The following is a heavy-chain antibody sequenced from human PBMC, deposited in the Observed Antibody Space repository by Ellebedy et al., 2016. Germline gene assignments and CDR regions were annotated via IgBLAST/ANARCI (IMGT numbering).Heavy chain of an antibody. CDR2: INLSGRRT. CDR3: AKVDLKGEWFGE. V-gene: IGHV3-23*01. Sequence: GESLKISXVASGITFTSCAMSWVRQAPGKGLEWVSSINLSGRRTYYADSVKGRFTISRDNSKNTLFLQMNNVTADDTAVYYCAKVDLKGEWFGEWGQGTLVTVSS. D-gene: IGHD3-10*01. CDR1: GITFTSCA. J-gene: IGHJ4*02.